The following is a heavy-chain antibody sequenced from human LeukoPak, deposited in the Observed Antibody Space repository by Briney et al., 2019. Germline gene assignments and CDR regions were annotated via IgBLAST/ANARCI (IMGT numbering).Heavy chain of an antibody. D-gene: IGHD3-22*01. J-gene: IGHJ4*02. CDR2: LHNSVST. CDR1: GASISSYY. CDR3: ARVRYDSSFAGYYFDY. V-gene: IGHV4-59*01. Sequence: PSETLSLTCTVSGASISSYYWSWIRQPPGKGLEWIGYLHNSVSTTYNPSLKSRVTISVDTSKNQFSLRLSSVTAADTALYYCARVRYDSSFAGYYFDYWGQGILVTVSS.